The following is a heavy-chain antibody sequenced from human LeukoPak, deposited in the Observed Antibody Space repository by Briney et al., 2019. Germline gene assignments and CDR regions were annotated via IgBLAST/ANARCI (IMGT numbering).Heavy chain of an antibody. CDR3: ARGAWGWYSGRTFAY. J-gene: IGHJ4*02. D-gene: IGHD1-26*01. V-gene: IGHV3-74*03. CDR2: IDSDGSDT. Sequence: PGGSLRLSCAASGFTFSSYWMHWVRQAPGKGLVWVSRIDSDGSDTTYADSVEGRFTISRDSAKNTLYLQMSSLRAEDTAVYYCARGAWGWYSGRTFAYWGQGTLVTVSS. CDR1: GFTFSSYW.